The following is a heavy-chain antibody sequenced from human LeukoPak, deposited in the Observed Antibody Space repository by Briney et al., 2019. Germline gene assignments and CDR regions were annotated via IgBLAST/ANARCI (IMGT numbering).Heavy chain of an antibody. CDR3: ARVALYSSSSYWFDP. V-gene: IGHV4-59*01. Sequence: NPSETLSLTCTVSGGSNSSYYWSWIRQPPGKGLEWIGYIYYSGSTNYNPSLKSRVTISVDTSKNQFSLKLSSVTAADTAVYYCARVALYSSSSYWFDPWGQGTLVTASS. CDR1: GGSNSSYY. D-gene: IGHD6-6*01. CDR2: IYYSGST. J-gene: IGHJ5*02.